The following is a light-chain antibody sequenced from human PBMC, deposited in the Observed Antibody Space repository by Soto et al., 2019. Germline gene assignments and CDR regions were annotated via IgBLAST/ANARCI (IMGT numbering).Light chain of an antibody. CDR3: SSYKSSSTYV. Sequence: QSVLTQPASVSGSPGQSITISCTGTSSDVGGYKYVSWYQQHPGKAPKLMIYDVSNRPSGVSNRFSGSKSGNTASLTISGLQAEDEADYYCSSYKSSSTYVFGTGTEVTVL. J-gene: IGLJ1*01. CDR2: DVS. CDR1: SSDVGGYKY. V-gene: IGLV2-14*01.